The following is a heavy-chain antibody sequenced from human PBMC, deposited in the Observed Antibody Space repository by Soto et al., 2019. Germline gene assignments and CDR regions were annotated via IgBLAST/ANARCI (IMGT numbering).Heavy chain of an antibody. J-gene: IGHJ4*02. V-gene: IGHV3-23*01. D-gene: IGHD6-19*01. CDR1: GFTFSSYA. CDR2: ISGSGGST. CDR3: AKRPRQWLVPPYFDY. Sequence: GGSLRLSCAASGFTFSSYAMSWVRQAPGKGLEWVSAISGSGGSTYYADSVKGRFTISRDNSKNTLYLQMNSLRAEDTAVYYCAKRPRQWLVPPYFDYWGQGTLVTVSS.